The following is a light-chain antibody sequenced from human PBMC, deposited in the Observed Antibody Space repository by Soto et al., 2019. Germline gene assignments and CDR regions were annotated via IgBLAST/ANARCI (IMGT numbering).Light chain of an antibody. CDR1: QSVGSSY. CDR2: GAS. V-gene: IGKV3-20*01. Sequence: EIVLTQSPGTLSLSPGERASLSCRASQSVGSSYLAWYQQKPGQAPRLLIYGASSRATGIPDRFSGSGSGTDFTLTISRMEPEDFAVYYCQQYCSSPPFTFGPGNKVDIK. J-gene: IGKJ3*01. CDR3: QQYCSSPPFT.